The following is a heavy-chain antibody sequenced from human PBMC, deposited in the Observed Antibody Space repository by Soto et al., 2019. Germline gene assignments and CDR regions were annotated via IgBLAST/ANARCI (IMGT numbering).Heavy chain of an antibody. J-gene: IGHJ6*02. D-gene: IGHD2-2*01. CDR2: ISAYNGNT. CDR1: GYTFTSYG. V-gene: IGHV1-18*01. CDR3: ARVRIVVVPAAAYYGMDV. Sequence: ASVKVSCKASGYTFTSYGISWVRQAPGQGLEWMGWISAYNGNTNYAQKLQGRVTMTTDTSTSTAYMELRSLRSDDTAVYYCARVRIVVVPAAAYYGMDVCGQGIMVTVSS.